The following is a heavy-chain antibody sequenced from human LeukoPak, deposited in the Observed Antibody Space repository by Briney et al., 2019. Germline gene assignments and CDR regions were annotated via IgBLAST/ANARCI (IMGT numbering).Heavy chain of an antibody. CDR3: ASISYSSWSSLFYYYYYYYMDV. CDR2: IIPIFGTA. D-gene: IGHD6-6*01. J-gene: IGHJ6*03. Sequence: SVKVSCKASGGTFSSYAISWVRQAPGQGLEWMGGIIPIFGTANYAQKFQGRVTITTDESATTAYMELSSLRSEDTAVYYCASISYSSWSSLFYYYYYYYMDVWGKGTTVTVSS. V-gene: IGHV1-69*05. CDR1: GGTFSSYA.